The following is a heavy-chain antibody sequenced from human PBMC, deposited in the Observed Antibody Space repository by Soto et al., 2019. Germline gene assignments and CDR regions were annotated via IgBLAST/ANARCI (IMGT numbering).Heavy chain of an antibody. CDR2: ISGSGVST. CDR1: GFTFSTYP. V-gene: IGHV3-23*01. Sequence: EAQLLESGGGLVQPGGSLRLSCAASGFTFSTYPMSWVRQAPGKGLEWVSGISGSGVSTYYTDSVKGRFTISRENSKNTVFLQMNSLRDEDTAVYYCVKPPVSTASYYYYDMDVWGQGTTVTVSS. J-gene: IGHJ6*02. D-gene: IGHD4-4*01. CDR3: VKPPVSTASYYYYDMDV.